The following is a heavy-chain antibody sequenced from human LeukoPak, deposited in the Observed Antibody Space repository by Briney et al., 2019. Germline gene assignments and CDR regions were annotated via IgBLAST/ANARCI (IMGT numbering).Heavy chain of an antibody. J-gene: IGHJ4*02. CDR2: IYYSGST. Sequence: SETLSLTCTVSGGSISGSSYYWGGIRQPPGKGLEWIGRIYYSGSTYYNPSLKSRVTIFVDASKNQFSLKLSSVTAADTAMYYCARHEGRYYFDYWGQGTLVTVSS. V-gene: IGHV4-39*01. CDR1: GGSISGSSYY. CDR3: ARHEGRYYFDY.